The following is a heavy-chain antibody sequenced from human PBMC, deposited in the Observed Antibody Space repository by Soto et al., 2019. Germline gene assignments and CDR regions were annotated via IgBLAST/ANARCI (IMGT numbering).Heavy chain of an antibody. CDR3: TREEDIVVVPAAYNYYYGMDV. V-gene: IGHV3-49*04. J-gene: IGHJ6*02. Sequence: PGGSLRLSCTASGFTFGDYAMSWVRQAPGKGLEWVGFIRSKAYGGTTEYAASVKGRFTISRDDSKSIAYLQMNSLKTEDTAVYYCTREEDIVVVPAAYNYYYGMDVWGQGTTVTVSS. D-gene: IGHD2-2*01. CDR1: GFTFGDYA. CDR2: IRSKAYGGTT.